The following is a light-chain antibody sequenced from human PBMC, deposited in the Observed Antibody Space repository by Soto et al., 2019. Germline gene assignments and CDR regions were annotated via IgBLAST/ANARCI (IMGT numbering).Light chain of an antibody. CDR1: QSVSSRY. Sequence: EIVMTQSPATLSVSPGERATLSCRASQSVSSRYLAWYQQRPGQAPRLLIYGASSRATGIPDRFSGSGSGTGSGTDFTLTISRLEPEDFAVYYCQHYGSSPPITFGQGTRLEIK. J-gene: IGKJ5*01. CDR3: QHYGSSPPIT. CDR2: GAS. V-gene: IGKV3-20*01.